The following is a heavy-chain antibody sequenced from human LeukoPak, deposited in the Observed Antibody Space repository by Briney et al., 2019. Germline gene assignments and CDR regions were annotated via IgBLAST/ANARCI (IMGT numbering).Heavy chain of an antibody. CDR3: ARRARYRSSFPLDF. CDR2: VNLQGST. J-gene: IGHJ4*02. V-gene: IGHV4-4*02. Sequence: SETLSLTCDVSGGSITQTNYWTWVRQPPGKGLEWIGEVNLQGSTNYNPSLMRRVAISVDTSANHVSLQLTSVTAADTAVYYCARRARYRSSFPLDFWGQGTQVIVSS. CDR1: GGSITQTNY. D-gene: IGHD6-13*01.